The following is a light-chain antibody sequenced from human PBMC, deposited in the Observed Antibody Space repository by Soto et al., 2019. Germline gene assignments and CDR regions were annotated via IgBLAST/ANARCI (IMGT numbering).Light chain of an antibody. CDR1: QSVSSSY. V-gene: IGKV3-20*01. Sequence: ELVLTQSPGTLSLSPGERATLSCRASQSVSSSYLAWYQQKPGQAPRLLIYGASSRATGIPDRFSGSGSGTAFTLTISRLEPEDFAVYYCQQYGNSPYTFGQGTKLEIK. J-gene: IGKJ2*01. CDR2: GAS. CDR3: QQYGNSPYT.